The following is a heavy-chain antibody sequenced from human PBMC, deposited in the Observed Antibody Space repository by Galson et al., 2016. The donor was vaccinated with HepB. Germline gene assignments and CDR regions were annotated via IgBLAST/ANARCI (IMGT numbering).Heavy chain of an antibody. Sequence: SETLSLTCAVYGGSFSGYYWSWIRQSPGRELEWIGYIYHSGIANYNPSLKSRVTISLDRSKNQFSLNLKSVTAADTAMYYCAIPMKPWLHLVVWGQGTLVTVSS. J-gene: IGHJ4*02. CDR2: IYHSGIA. V-gene: IGHV4-59*01. D-gene: IGHD5-24*01. CDR3: AIPMKPWLHLVV. CDR1: GGSFSGYY.